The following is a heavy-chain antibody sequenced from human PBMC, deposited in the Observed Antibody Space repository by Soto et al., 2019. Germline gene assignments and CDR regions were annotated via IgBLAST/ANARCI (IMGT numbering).Heavy chain of an antibody. CDR3: AKGIISSSWPQYYFDY. Sequence: GGSLRLSCAASGFTFSSYAMSWVRLAPGKGLEWVSAISGSGGSTYYADSVKGRFTISRDNSKNTLYLQMNSLRAEDTAVYYCAKGIISSSWPQYYFDYWGQGTLVTVSS. J-gene: IGHJ4*02. D-gene: IGHD6-13*01. V-gene: IGHV3-23*01. CDR2: ISGSGGST. CDR1: GFTFSSYA.